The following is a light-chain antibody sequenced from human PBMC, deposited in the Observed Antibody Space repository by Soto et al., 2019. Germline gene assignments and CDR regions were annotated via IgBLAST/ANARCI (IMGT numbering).Light chain of an antibody. J-gene: IGKJ1*01. CDR2: KAS. CDR3: QQYNSYSWT. Sequence: DIKMTQSPSTLSASVGDSVTITWRASESIDSWLAWHQQKPGRAPKLLISKASSLESGVPSRFSGSGFGTEFTLTISSLQPDDFATYYCQQYNSYSWTFGQGTKVDI. CDR1: ESIDSW. V-gene: IGKV1-5*03.